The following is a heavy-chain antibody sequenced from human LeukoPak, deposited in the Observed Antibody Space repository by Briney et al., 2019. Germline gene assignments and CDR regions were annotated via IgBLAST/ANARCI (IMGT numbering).Heavy chain of an antibody. J-gene: IGHJ4*02. D-gene: IGHD2-21*02. CDR1: GFTFSSYE. CDR2: ISSSSSYI. CDR3: AKFIVVVTAGSDY. Sequence: GGSLRLSCAASGFTFSSYEMNWVRQAPGKGLEWVSYISSSSSYIYYADSVKGRFTISRDNAKNSLYLQIHSLRAEDTAVYYCAKFIVVVTAGSDYWGQGTLVTVSS. V-gene: IGHV3-21*05.